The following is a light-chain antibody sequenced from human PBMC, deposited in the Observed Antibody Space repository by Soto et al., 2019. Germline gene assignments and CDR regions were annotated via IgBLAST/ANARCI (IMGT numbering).Light chain of an antibody. CDR2: KAS. CDR1: QSIGGW. CDR3: QQYHSFPVT. J-gene: IGKJ4*01. Sequence: DIQMTQSPSTLSASVGDRVTITCRASQSIGGWLAWYQQKPGKAPNLLVYKASTLESGVPSRFSGSGSGTEFTLIISKLQPDDLAAYYCQQYHSFPVTCGGGTKVEIK. V-gene: IGKV1-5*03.